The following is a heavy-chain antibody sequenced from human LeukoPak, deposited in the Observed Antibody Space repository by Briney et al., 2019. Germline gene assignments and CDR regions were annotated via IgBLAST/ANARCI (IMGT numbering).Heavy chain of an antibody. D-gene: IGHD1-26*01. J-gene: IGHJ5*02. Sequence: PGGSLRLSCVASGFTFTSYWMTWVRQAPGKGLEWVSYISSSSSTIYYADSVKGRFTISRDNAKNSLYLQMNSLRAEDTAVYYCARDASGGFDPWGRGTLVTVSS. CDR3: ARDASGGFDP. CDR2: ISSSSSTI. V-gene: IGHV3-48*04. CDR1: GFTFTSYW.